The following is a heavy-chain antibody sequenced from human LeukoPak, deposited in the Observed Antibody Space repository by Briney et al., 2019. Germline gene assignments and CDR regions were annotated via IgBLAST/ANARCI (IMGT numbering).Heavy chain of an antibody. D-gene: IGHD5-24*01. CDR3: ARGLEMATIPEDY. J-gene: IGHJ4*02. Sequence: APVKVSCKASGYTFTGYYMHWVRQAPGQGLEWMGWINPNSGGTNYAQKFQGRVTMTRDTSISTAYMELSRLRSDDTAVYYCARGLEMATIPEDYWGQGTLVTVSS. V-gene: IGHV1-2*02. CDR1: GYTFTGYY. CDR2: INPNSGGT.